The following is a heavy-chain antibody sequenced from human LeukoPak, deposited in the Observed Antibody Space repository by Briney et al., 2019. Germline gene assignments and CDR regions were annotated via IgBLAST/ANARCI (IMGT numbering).Heavy chain of an antibody. V-gene: IGHV3-23*01. Sequence: GGSLRLSCAASGFTFSSYAMSWVRQAPGKGLEWVSAISGSGGSTYYADSVKGRFTISRDNSKNTLYLQMNSLRAEDTAVYYCARDFLTVTTHYDAFDIWGQGTMVTVSS. D-gene: IGHD4-17*01. J-gene: IGHJ3*02. CDR3: ARDFLTVTTHYDAFDI. CDR1: GFTFSSYA. CDR2: ISGSGGST.